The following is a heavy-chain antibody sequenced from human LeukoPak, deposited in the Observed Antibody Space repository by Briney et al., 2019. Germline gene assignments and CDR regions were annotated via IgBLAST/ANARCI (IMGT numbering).Heavy chain of an antibody. V-gene: IGHV3-73*01. CDR1: GFTFRDSA. Sequence: GGSLRLSCAAFGFTFRDSAIHWVRQASGKGLEWVGRIKTKTNSYATAYAASVKGRFTISRDDAKNTAYLPMNSLKSEDTAVYYCTIEYRSSWYLDYWGQGTLVTVSS. J-gene: IGHJ4*02. CDR3: TIEYRSSWYLDY. D-gene: IGHD6-13*01. CDR2: IKTKTNSYAT.